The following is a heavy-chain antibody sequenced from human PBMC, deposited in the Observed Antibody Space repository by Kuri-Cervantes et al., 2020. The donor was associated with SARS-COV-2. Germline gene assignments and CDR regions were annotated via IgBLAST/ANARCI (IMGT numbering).Heavy chain of an antibody. CDR3: ARASLQEYSGSYFHYFDY. Sequence: GGSLRLSCAASGFTFSSYDMHWVRQATGKGLEWVSAIGTAGDTYYPGSVKGRFTISRDNAKNSLYLQMNSLRAEDTAVYYCARASLQEYSGSYFHYFDYWGQGTLVTVSS. CDR2: IGTAGDT. J-gene: IGHJ4*02. V-gene: IGHV3-13*04. D-gene: IGHD1-26*01. CDR1: GFTFSSYD.